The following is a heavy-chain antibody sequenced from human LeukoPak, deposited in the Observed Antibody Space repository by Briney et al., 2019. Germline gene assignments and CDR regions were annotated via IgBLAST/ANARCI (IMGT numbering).Heavy chain of an antibody. D-gene: IGHD4-23*01. Sequence: GGSLRLSCAASGFTFSVYSMNWVRQAPGKGLEWVSSITTSSSDMYYADSVKGRFTISRDNAKNSLFLQMNSLRAEDTAVYYCARDWYTAERWTIYYSYYIDVWGKGTTFTVSS. CDR1: GFTFSVYS. CDR3: ARDWYTAERWTIYYSYYIDV. CDR2: ITTSSSDM. J-gene: IGHJ6*03. V-gene: IGHV3-21*01.